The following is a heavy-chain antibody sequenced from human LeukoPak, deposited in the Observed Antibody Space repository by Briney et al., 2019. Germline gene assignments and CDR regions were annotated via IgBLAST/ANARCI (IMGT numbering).Heavy chain of an antibody. Sequence: PSETLSLTCTVSAGSISSSSYYWGWIRQPPGKGLEWIGSIYYSGSTYYNPSLKSRVTIPVDTSKNQFSLKLSSVTAADTAVYYCASSHYYDSIWGQGTLVTVSS. J-gene: IGHJ4*02. CDR3: ASSHYYDSI. D-gene: IGHD3-22*01. CDR2: IYYSGST. V-gene: IGHV4-39*01. CDR1: AGSISSSSYY.